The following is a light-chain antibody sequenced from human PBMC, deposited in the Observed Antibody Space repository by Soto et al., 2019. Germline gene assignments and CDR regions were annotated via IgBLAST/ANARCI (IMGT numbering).Light chain of an antibody. V-gene: IGKV1-12*01. CDR2: AAS. CDR1: QGISIW. Sequence: IHMAQSPSSVSASVCDRVTITCLASQGISIWLSLYQQKPGKAPKLLIYAASSLQSGVPSRFRGSGSGTDFTLKISSLQPEDFETYYCQQDKSLTLNFGGGTXVEIK. J-gene: IGKJ4*01. CDR3: QQDKSLTLN.